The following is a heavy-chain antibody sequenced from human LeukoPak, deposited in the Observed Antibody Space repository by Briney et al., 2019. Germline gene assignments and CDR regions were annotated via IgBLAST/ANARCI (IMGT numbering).Heavy chain of an antibody. V-gene: IGHV4-38-2*01. Sequence: PSETLSLTCAVSGYSITGGYYWGWIRQPPGKGLEWIGSMYHSGGTYNNPSLKSRVTISLDRSKNHFSLKMSSVTAADTAVYYCARVGVPYDSSGYCHFDYWGQGILVTVSS. CDR3: ARVGVPYDSSGYCHFDY. CDR1: GYSITGGYY. D-gene: IGHD3-22*01. J-gene: IGHJ4*02. CDR2: MYHSGGT.